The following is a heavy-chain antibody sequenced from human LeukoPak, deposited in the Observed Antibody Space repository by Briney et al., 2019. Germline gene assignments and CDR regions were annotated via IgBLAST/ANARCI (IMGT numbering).Heavy chain of an antibody. CDR1: GFTFSSYW. Sequence: GGSLRLSCAASGFTFSSYWMTWVRQAPGKGLEWVSAISGRDDSTNYADSVKGRFTISRDNSKNTLYLQMNSLRAEDTAVYYCARSGTTSDILTGQNWFDPWGQGTLVTVSS. D-gene: IGHD3-9*01. CDR3: ARSGTTSDILTGQNWFDP. V-gene: IGHV3-23*01. J-gene: IGHJ5*02. CDR2: ISGRDDST.